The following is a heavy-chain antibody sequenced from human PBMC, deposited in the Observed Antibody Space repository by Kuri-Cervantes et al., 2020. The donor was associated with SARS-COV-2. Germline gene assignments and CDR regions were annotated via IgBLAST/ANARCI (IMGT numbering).Heavy chain of an antibody. D-gene: IGHD3-22*01. V-gene: IGHV3-9*01. J-gene: IGHJ4*02. CDR2: ISWNSGSI. CDR1: GFTFDDYA. Sequence: SLKISCAASGFTFDDYAMHWVRQAPGKGLEWVSGISWNSGSIGYADSVKGRFTISRDNAKNSLYLQMNSLRDEDTAVYYCARDGGGYYDSSGYYGQLGFDYWGQGTLVTVSS. CDR3: ARDGGGYYDSSGYYGQLGFDY.